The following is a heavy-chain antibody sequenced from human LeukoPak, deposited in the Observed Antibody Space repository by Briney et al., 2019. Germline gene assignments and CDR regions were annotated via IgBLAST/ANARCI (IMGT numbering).Heavy chain of an antibody. J-gene: IGHJ5*02. Sequence: SETLSLTCTVSGGSISSSSYYWVWIRQPPGKGLEWIGSIYFTGTTYYDPSLKSRVTISVDTSKKQFSLKLRFVTAADTAVYYCARATDASSGYFWFDPWGQGTLVTVSS. CDR3: ARATDASSGYFWFDP. CDR1: GGSISSSSYY. CDR2: IYFTGTT. V-gene: IGHV4-39*01. D-gene: IGHD3-22*01.